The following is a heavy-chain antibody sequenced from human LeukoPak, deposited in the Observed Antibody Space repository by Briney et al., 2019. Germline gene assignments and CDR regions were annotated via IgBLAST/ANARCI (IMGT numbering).Heavy chain of an antibody. CDR2: MNPNSGNT. J-gene: IGHJ6*02. CDR3: ARENYDFWSGYLYYYYGMDV. CDR1: RYTFTSYD. D-gene: IGHD3-3*01. V-gene: IGHV1-8*01. Sequence: ASVKVSCKASRYTFTSYDINWVRQATGQGLEWMGWMNPNSGNTGYAQKFQGRVTMTRNTSISTAYMELSSLRSEDTAVYYCARENYDFWSGYLYYYYGMDVWGQGTTVTVSS.